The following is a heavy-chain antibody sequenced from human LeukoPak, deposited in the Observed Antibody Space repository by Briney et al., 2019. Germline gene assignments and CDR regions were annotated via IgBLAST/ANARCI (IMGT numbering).Heavy chain of an antibody. CDR3: AGEGGDFWSGYLGLDY. CDR1: GFTFSSYW. CDR2: INSDGSST. Sequence: GGSLRLSCAASGFTFSSYWMHWVRQAPGKGLVWVSRINSDGSSTSYADSVKGRFTISRDNAKNTLYLQMNSLRAEDTAVYYCAGEGGDFWSGYLGLDYWGQGTLVTVSS. J-gene: IGHJ4*02. D-gene: IGHD3-3*01. V-gene: IGHV3-74*01.